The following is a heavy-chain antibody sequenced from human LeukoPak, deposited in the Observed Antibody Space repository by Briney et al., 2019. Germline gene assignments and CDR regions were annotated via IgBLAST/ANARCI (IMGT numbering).Heavy chain of an antibody. CDR3: SRAGTAPGPQNHYGMDV. Sequence: PGGSLRLSCVASGFTFSDRYMDWVRQGPGKGLEWVGRIRNKANSYTTEYAVTVQGRFTISRDDSKNSLYLQMNSLKTEDTAVYYCSRAGTAPGPQNHYGMDVWGQGTTVTVSS. CDR2: IRNKANSYTT. V-gene: IGHV3-72*01. J-gene: IGHJ6*02. D-gene: IGHD2-21*02. CDR1: GFTFSDRY.